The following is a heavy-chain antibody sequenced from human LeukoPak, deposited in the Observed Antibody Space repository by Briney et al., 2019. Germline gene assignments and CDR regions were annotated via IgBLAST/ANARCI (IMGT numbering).Heavy chain of an antibody. CDR2: ISSQENYV. CDR1: GFTFSKYT. CDR3: ARAILTVSGTALFYLDF. V-gene: IGHV3-21*01. D-gene: IGHD6-19*01. J-gene: IGHJ4*02. Sequence: GGSLRVSCAASGFTFSKYTMNRVRRAPGKGLEWVASISSQENYVYYADSMKGRFTISRDNANNSLNLQLDSLRAEDTAVYYCARAILTVSGTALFYLDFWGQGTLVTVSP.